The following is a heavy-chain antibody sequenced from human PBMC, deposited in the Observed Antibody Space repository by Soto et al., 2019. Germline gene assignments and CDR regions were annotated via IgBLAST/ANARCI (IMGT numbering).Heavy chain of an antibody. J-gene: IGHJ4*02. CDR2: IYYSGST. CDR3: ARPELWLRY. D-gene: IGHD5-18*01. Sequence: QLQLQESGPGLVKPSETLSLTCTVSGGSISSSSYYWGWIRQPPGKGLEWIGNIYYSGSTYYKPCLQRLSTLSVDTSKNQFALRLGSVTAADTAVYYCARPELWLRYWGQGTLVTVSS. V-gene: IGHV4-39*01. CDR1: GGSISSSSYY.